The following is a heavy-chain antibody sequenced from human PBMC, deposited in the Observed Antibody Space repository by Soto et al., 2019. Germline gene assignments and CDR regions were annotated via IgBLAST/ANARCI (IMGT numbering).Heavy chain of an antibody. J-gene: IGHJ4*02. CDR3: ARDLGWAFDS. CDR1: GFTFSTFS. CDR2: ISGGGRPI. Sequence: EVQLVESGGGSVQPGGSLRLAFAASGFTFSTFSMNWVRQAPGRGLEWISYISGGGRPISYADSVKGRFTISRDNAKNSLYLQMDSLTDEDTAVYYCARDLGWAFDSWGQGTLVNVSS. D-gene: IGHD6-19*01. V-gene: IGHV3-48*02.